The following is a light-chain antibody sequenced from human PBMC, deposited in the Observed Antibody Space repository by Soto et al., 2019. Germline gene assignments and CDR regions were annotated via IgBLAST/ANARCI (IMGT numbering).Light chain of an antibody. CDR1: QSINGW. Sequence: DIQMTQFPSTLSEYVGDRVTVTCRASQSINGWLAWYQQKPGKAPKLLIQAASILQSGVPSRFSGSGSGTEFILTINNLQPEDFASYFCLQVYSFPRTFGLGTKVDIK. CDR2: AAS. CDR3: LQVYSFPRT. J-gene: IGKJ1*01. V-gene: IGKV1-5*01.